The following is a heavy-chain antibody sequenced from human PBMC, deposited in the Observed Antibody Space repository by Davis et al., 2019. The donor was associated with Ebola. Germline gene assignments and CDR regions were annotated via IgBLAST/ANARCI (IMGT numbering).Heavy chain of an antibody. CDR2: INPNSGGT. CDR1: AYTFTGFY. CDR3: ARGFRIGARPADY. D-gene: IGHD6-6*01. Sequence: SVPVSRMASAYTFTGFYLHCVRQAPGQGLEWMGWINPNSGGTNYAQKFQGRVTMTRDTSISTAYMELSRLRSDDTAVYYCARGFRIGARPADYWGQGTLVTVSS. V-gene: IGHV1-2*02. J-gene: IGHJ4*02.